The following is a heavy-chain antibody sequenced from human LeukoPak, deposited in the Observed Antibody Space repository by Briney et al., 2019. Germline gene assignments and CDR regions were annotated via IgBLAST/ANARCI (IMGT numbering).Heavy chain of an antibody. D-gene: IGHD3-10*01. V-gene: IGHV3-74*01. Sequence: GGSLRLSCAASGFTFSSYWMPWVRQVPGKGLVWVSRINSDGSSTSYADSVKGRFTISRDNAKNTLHVQMNSLRAEDTAVYYCSTGSGHAFDIWGRGTMVTVSS. CDR3: STGSGHAFDI. CDR1: GFTFSSYW. CDR2: INSDGSST. J-gene: IGHJ3*02.